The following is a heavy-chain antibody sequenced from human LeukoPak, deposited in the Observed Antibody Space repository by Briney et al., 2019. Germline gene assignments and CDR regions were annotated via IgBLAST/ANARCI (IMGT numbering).Heavy chain of an antibody. CDR1: GGSISSYY. J-gene: IGHJ4*02. CDR3: ASSVDTSMVNY. D-gene: IGHD5-18*01. CDR2: IYYSGSS. V-gene: IGHV4-59*01. Sequence: SETLSLTCTVSGGSISSYYWSWIRQPPGKALEWIGYIYYSGSSNYNPSLKSRVTISVDTSKNQFSLKLSSVTAADTAVYYCASSVDTSMVNYWGQGTLVTVSS.